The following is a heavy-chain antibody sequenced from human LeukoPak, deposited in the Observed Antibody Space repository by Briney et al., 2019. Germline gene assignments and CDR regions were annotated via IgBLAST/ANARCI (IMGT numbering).Heavy chain of an antibody. D-gene: IGHD3-22*01. Sequence: ASVEVSCKASGYTFIDYYIHWVRQAPGQGLEWMGRINPDSGDTNYEQKFQGRVTMTRDTSINTAYMALSNLRSDDTAVYYCAIDRLGYVYDASANLWGQGTLVTVTS. CDR1: GYTFIDYY. CDR3: AIDRLGYVYDASANL. J-gene: IGHJ4*02. CDR2: INPDSGDT. V-gene: IGHV1-2*06.